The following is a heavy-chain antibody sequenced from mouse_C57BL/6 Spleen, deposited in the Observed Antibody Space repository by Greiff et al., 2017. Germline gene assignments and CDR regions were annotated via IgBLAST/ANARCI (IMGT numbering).Heavy chain of an antibody. D-gene: IGHD1-1*01. V-gene: IGHV1-69*01. CDR3: ASYDIGSFDY. Sequence: QVQLQQPGAELVMPGPSVKLSCKASGYTFTSYWMHWVKQRPGQGLEWIGVIDPSDSYTNYNQKFKGKSTLTVDKSSSTAYMQLSSLTSEASAVYYCASYDIGSFDYWGQGTTLTVSS. J-gene: IGHJ2*01. CDR2: IDPSDSYT. CDR1: GYTFTSYW.